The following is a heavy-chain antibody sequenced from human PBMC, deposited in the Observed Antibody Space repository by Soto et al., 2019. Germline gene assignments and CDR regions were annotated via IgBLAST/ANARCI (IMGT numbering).Heavy chain of an antibody. V-gene: IGHV4-34*01. CDR2: INHSGNT. CDR1: GGSFSGYY. CDR3: ARGVENSSAWPLDY. Sequence: SETLSLTCAVYGGSFSGYYLTWIRQPPGTGLEWIGEINHSGNTIRNPSLESRVTISVDTSKKQFSLNLKSVSAADTAVYYCARGVENSSAWPLDYRGQGKLVTVSS. J-gene: IGHJ4*02. D-gene: IGHD6-19*01.